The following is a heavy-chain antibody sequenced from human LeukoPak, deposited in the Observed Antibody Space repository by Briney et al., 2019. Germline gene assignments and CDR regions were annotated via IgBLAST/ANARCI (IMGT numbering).Heavy chain of an antibody. J-gene: IGHJ4*02. V-gene: IGHV4-39*07. Sequence: SETLSLTCTVSGGSISSYYWGWIRQPPGKGLEWIGNIFYSGSTYYSPSLRSRVTISLDTSRNQFSLKLSSVTAADTAVYYCARDSSLYGSGSYRDWGQGTLVTVSS. CDR1: GGSISSYY. CDR2: IFYSGST. D-gene: IGHD3-10*01. CDR3: ARDSSLYGSGSYRD.